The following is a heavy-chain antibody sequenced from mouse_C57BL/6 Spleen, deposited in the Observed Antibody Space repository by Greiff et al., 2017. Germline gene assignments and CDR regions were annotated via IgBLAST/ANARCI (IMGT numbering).Heavy chain of an antibody. J-gene: IGHJ2*01. CDR1: GFNIKDDY. V-gene: IGHV14-4*01. CDR2: IDPENGDT. CDR3: TTITTFDY. Sequence: VQLQQSGAELVRPGASVKLSCTASGFNIKDDYMHWVKQRPEQGLEWIGWIDPENGDTEYASKFQGKATITADTSSNTAYLQLSSLTSEDTAGYYCTTITTFDYWGQGTTLTGSS. D-gene: IGHD1-1*01.